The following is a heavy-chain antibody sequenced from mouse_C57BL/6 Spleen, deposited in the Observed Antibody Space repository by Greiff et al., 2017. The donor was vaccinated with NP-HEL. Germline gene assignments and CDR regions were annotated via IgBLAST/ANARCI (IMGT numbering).Heavy chain of an antibody. CDR2: ISDGGSYT. CDR3: ARDGWDY. D-gene: IGHD2-2*01. CDR1: GFTFSSYA. Sequence: EVQGVESGGGLVKPGGSLKLSCAASGFTFSSYAMSWVRQTPEKRLAWVATISDGGSYTYYPDNVKGRFTISRDNAKNNLYLQMSHLKSEDTAMYYCARDGWDYWGQGTTLTVSS. J-gene: IGHJ2*01. V-gene: IGHV5-4*01.